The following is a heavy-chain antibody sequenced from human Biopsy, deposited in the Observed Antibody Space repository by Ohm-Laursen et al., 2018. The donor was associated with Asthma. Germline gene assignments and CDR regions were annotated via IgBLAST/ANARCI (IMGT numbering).Heavy chain of an antibody. CDR2: GGSYYDGGLK. Sequence: SPRLSCTATGFTFRSYAMHWVRQAPGKGLEWVAVGGSYYDGGLKYYADSVNGRFTVSRDDSKNTLYLQMNSLRPDDTAVYYCARDVMEWYLPAFDFWGQGTLVTVSS. CDR3: ARDVMEWYLPAFDF. D-gene: IGHD3-3*01. CDR1: GFTFRSYA. V-gene: IGHV3-30-3*01. J-gene: IGHJ4*02.